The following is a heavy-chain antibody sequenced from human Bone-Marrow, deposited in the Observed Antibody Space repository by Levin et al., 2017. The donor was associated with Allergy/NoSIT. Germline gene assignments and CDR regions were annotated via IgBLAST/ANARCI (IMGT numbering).Heavy chain of an antibody. CDR1: GFTFDDYA. V-gene: IGHV3-49*03. CDR2: IRSKPYGEST. CDR3: TRAPPDFYGSATYPDS. D-gene: IGHD3-10*01. Sequence: GGSLRLSCTTSGFTFDDYAMSWFRQAPGKGLEWVGFIRSKPYGESTEYAASVKGRFSFSRDDSKNIVYLQMTSLKTEDTAVYYCTRAPPDFYGSATYPDSWGQGTLVTVSS. J-gene: IGHJ4*02.